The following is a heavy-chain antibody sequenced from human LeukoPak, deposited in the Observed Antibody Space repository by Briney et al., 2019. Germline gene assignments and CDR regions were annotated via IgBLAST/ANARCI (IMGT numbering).Heavy chain of an antibody. D-gene: IGHD2-2*01. CDR2: INPSGGST. CDR1: GYTFTSYY. J-gene: IGHJ6*03. V-gene: IGHV1-46*01. CDR3: ARGYCSSTSCPLGYYMDV. Sequence: ASVKVSCKASGYTFTSYYMHWVRQAPGQGLEWMGIINPSGGSTSYAQKFQGRVTITADESTSTAYMELSSLRSEDTAVYYCARGYCSSTSCPLGYYMDVWGKGTTVTISS.